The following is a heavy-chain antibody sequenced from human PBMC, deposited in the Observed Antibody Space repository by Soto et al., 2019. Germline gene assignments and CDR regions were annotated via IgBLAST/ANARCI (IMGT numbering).Heavy chain of an antibody. D-gene: IGHD3-16*01. CDR1: GYSLSSGYY. V-gene: IGHV4-38-2*02. Sequence: SETLSLTCAVSGYSLSSGYYWGWIRQPPGKGLEWIGSIYHSGSTYYNPSLKSRVTISVDTSKNQFSLKLSSVTAADTAVYYCARDFEYTFYYFDYWGQGTLVTVSS. CDR3: ARDFEYTFYYFDY. CDR2: IYHSGST. J-gene: IGHJ4*02.